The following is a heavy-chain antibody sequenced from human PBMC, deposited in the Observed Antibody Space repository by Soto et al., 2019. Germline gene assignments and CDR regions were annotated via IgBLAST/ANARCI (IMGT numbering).Heavy chain of an antibody. V-gene: IGHV1-69*01. Sequence: QVQLVQSGAEVRKPGSSVKVSCKASGGTFSRHAISWVRQAPGQGLEWMGGIIPIFGTANHAQKFQGRVTIIADESTSTAYMELSSLRSEDTAVYYCARDLYRYYYYGMDVWGQGTTVTVSS. CDR2: IIPIFGTA. J-gene: IGHJ6*02. CDR1: GGTFSRHA. D-gene: IGHD1-1*01. CDR3: ARDLYRYYYYGMDV.